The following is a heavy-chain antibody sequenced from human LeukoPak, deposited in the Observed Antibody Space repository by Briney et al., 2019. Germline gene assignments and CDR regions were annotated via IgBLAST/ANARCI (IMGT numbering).Heavy chain of an antibody. J-gene: IGHJ4*02. V-gene: IGHV3-53*01. Sequence: GGSLRLSCAASGFTVSSNYMSWVRQAPGKGLEWVSVIYSGGSTYYADSVKGRFTISRDNSKNTLYLQMNSLRAEDTAVYYCAKEPFVGVVPAATYFDYWGQGTLVTVSS. CDR2: IYSGGST. CDR3: AKEPFVGVVPAATYFDY. CDR1: GFTVSSNY. D-gene: IGHD2-2*01.